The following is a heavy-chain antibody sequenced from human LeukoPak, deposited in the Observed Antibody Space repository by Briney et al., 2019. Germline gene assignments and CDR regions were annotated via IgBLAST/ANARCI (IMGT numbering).Heavy chain of an antibody. V-gene: IGHV4-59*01. D-gene: IGHD3-9*01. CDR1: GVSISSYY. CDR2: IYYSGST. CDR3: ARDHYDILTGFDP. J-gene: IGHJ5*02. Sequence: PSETLSLTCTVSGVSISSYYWSWIRQPPGKGLEWIGYIYYSGSTNYNPSLKGRVTISVDTSKNQFSLKLSSVTAADTAVYYCARDHYDILTGFDPWGQGTLVTVSS.